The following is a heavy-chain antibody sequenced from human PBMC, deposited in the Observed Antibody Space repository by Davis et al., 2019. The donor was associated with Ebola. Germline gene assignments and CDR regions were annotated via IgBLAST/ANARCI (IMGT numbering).Heavy chain of an antibody. CDR2: INVGNGTT. CDR3: ARGDRIGYSYDSNSFTY. J-gene: IGHJ4*01. Sequence: AASVKVSCKASGYTFTGYYMHWVRQAPGQGLEWMGWINVGNGTTKSVQKFQGRVTITRDTSASTAYMELSSLTSADTAVYFCARGDRIGYSYDSNSFTYWGQGTLVTVSA. D-gene: IGHD3-22*01. CDR1: GYTFTGYY. V-gene: IGHV1-3*01.